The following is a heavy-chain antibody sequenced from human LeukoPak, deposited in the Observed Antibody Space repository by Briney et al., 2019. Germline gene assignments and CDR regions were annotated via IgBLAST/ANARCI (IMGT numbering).Heavy chain of an antibody. D-gene: IGHD5-12*01. J-gene: IGHJ4*02. V-gene: IGHV1-2*02. CDR1: GYTFTGYY. Sequence: ASVKVSCKASGYTFTGYYMHWVRQAPGQGLEWMGWINPNSGGTNYAQKFQGRVTMTRDTSISTAYMELSRLRSDDTAVYYCAAYSGHKYYFDYWGQGTLVTVSS. CDR2: INPNSGGT. CDR3: AAYSGHKYYFDY.